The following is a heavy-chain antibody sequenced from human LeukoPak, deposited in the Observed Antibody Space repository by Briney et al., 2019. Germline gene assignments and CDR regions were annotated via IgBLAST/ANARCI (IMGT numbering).Heavy chain of an antibody. CDR1: GGSISSYY. V-gene: IGHV4-34*01. J-gene: IGHJ4*02. CDR2: INHSGST. D-gene: IGHD2-21*01. CDR3: ARHRGLGVVSPYLDS. Sequence: LKPSETLSLTCTVSGGSISSYYWSWIRQPPGKGLEWIGEINHSGSTHYNPSLKSRVYMSVDTSKNQFSLKLSFVTAADTAVYYCARHRGLGVVSPYLDSWGQGTLVTVSS.